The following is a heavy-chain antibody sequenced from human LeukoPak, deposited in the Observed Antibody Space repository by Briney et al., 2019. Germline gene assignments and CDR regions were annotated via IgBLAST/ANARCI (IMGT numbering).Heavy chain of an antibody. J-gene: IGHJ4*02. V-gene: IGHV3-23*01. CDR2: IGGSGAGT. D-gene: IGHD5-18*01. CDR3: AKNGGDSYGTGHFDC. Sequence: GGSLRLSCVASGFTFSSYAMTWVRQAPGKGLEWVSAIGGSGAGTYYADSVKGRFTISRDNSKSTLYLQMNSLRVEDTAVYYCAKNGGDSYGTGHFDCWGQGTLVTVSS. CDR1: GFTFSSYA.